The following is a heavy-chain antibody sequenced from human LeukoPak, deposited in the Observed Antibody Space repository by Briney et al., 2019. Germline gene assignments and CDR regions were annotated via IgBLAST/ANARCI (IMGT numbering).Heavy chain of an antibody. CDR1: GFTFSSYA. CDR3: ARQILGYCSSTSCYTEWYFDY. CDR2: ISGSGGST. Sequence: GGSLRLSCAASGFTFSSYAMSWVRQAPGKGLEWVSAISGSGGSTYYADSVKGRFTISRDNSKNTLYLQMNSLRAEDTAVYYCARQILGYCSSTSCYTEWYFDYWGQGTLVTVSS. J-gene: IGHJ4*02. V-gene: IGHV3-23*01. D-gene: IGHD2-2*02.